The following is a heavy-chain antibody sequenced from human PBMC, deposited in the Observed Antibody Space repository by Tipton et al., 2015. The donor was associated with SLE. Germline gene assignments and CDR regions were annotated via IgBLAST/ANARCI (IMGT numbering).Heavy chain of an antibody. J-gene: IGHJ5*02. CDR2: IYYSGST. V-gene: IGHV4-59*01. D-gene: IGHD6-13*01. Sequence: TLSLTCTVSGGSISSYYWSWIRQPPGKGLEWIGYIYYSGSTNYNPSLKSRVTISVDTSKNQFSLKLSSVTAADTAVYYCARDLEGYSSTWFTWGQGTLVTVSS. CDR1: GGSISSYY. CDR3: ARDLEGYSSTWFT.